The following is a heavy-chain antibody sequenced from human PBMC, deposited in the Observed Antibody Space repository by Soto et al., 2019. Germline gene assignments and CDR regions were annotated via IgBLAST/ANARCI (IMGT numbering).Heavy chain of an antibody. Sequence: GGSLRLSCAASGFTLSSYCMSWVRQAPGKGLEWVSAISGSGGSTYYADSVKGRFTISRDNSKNTLYLQMNSLRAEDTAVYYCAKEGIISSWYYYYYMDVWGKGTTVTVSS. CDR3: AKEGIISSWYYYYYMDV. D-gene: IGHD6-13*01. CDR2: ISGSGGST. V-gene: IGHV3-23*01. J-gene: IGHJ6*03. CDR1: GFTLSSYC.